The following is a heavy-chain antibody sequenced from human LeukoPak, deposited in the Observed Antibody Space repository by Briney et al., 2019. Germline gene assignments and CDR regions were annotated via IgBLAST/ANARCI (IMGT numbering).Heavy chain of an antibody. V-gene: IGHV3-53*01. CDR3: ARAKVGVAGFFDY. D-gene: IGHD1-26*01. J-gene: IGHJ4*02. CDR2: ICSGGST. Sequence: PGGSLRLSCAASGFTVSSDYMSWVRQAPGKGLEWVSVICSGGSTYYADSVKGRFTISRDSSKNTLFLQMNSLKADDTAVYYCARAKVGVAGFFDYWGQGTLVTVSS. CDR1: GFTVSSDY.